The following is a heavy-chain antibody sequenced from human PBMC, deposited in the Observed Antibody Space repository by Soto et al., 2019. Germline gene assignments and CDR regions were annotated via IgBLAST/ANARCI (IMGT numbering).Heavy chain of an antibody. CDR3: ARTPYCSGGSCYGVFDY. J-gene: IGHJ4*02. V-gene: IGHV4-59*01. Sequence: QVQLQESGPGLVKPSETLSLTCTVSGGSISSYYWSWIRQPPGKGLEWIGYIYYSGSTNYNPSLKSRVTIPVDTPKNQFSLKLSSVTAAATAVYYCARTPYCSGGSCYGVFDYWGQGTLVTVSS. CDR2: IYYSGST. D-gene: IGHD2-15*01. CDR1: GGSISSYY.